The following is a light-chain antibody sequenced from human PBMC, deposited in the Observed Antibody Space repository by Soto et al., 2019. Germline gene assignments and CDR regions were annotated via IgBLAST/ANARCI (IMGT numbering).Light chain of an antibody. V-gene: IGKV3-15*01. CDR2: AAS. J-gene: IGKJ1*01. CDR1: QSIGSN. CDR3: QQYNNWPPWT. Sequence: EIVMTQSPATLSVCLGERTPLSCRASQSIGSNLAWYQQKPGQAPRLLIYAASIRATDFPARFSGSGSGTEFTLTISGLQSDDFAVYFCQQYNNWPPWTFGHGTKVEIK.